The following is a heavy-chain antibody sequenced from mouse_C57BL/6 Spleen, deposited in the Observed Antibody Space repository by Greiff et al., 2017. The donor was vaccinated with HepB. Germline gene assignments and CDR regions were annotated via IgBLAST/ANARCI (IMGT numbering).Heavy chain of an antibody. Sequence: QVQLKQPGAELVKPGASVKLSCKASGYTFTSYWMHWVKQRPGQGLEWIGMIHPNSGSTNYNEKFKSKATLTVDKSSSTAYMQLSSLTSEDSAVYYCARGGLREGFFDDWGQGTTLTDSS. V-gene: IGHV1-64*01. D-gene: IGHD1-1*01. CDR3: ARGGLREGFFDD. CDR1: GYTFTSYW. J-gene: IGHJ2*01. CDR2: IHPNSGST.